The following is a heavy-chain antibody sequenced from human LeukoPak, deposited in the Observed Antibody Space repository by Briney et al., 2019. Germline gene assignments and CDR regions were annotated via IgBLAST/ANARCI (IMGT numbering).Heavy chain of an antibody. V-gene: IGHV4-34*01. CDR1: GVSFSGYY. Sequence: IPSETLSLTCAVYGVSFSGYYWSWIRQPPGKGLEWIGEINHSGSTNYNPSLKSRVTISVDTSKNQFSLKPSSVTAADTAVYYCARGNYYYDSSGYLKRFGYWGQGTLVTVSS. J-gene: IGHJ4*02. CDR3: ARGNYYYDSSGYLKRFGY. CDR2: INHSGST. D-gene: IGHD3-22*01.